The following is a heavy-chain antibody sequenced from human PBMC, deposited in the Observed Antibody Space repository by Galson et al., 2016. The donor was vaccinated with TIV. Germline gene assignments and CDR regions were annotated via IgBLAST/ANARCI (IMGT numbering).Heavy chain of an antibody. J-gene: IGHJ4*02. CDR3: ARGNDPGATYSLDY. CDR1: GGSVSGYY. D-gene: IGHD1-1*01. CDR2: IRQDGNEI. Sequence: ETLSLTCGVYGGSVSGYYWGWFRQPPGKGLEWVANIRQDGNEIYYVDSVKGRFTISRDNAKNSLYLQMNSLRAEDTAVYYCARGNDPGATYSLDYWGQGTLVTVSS. V-gene: IGHV3-7*01.